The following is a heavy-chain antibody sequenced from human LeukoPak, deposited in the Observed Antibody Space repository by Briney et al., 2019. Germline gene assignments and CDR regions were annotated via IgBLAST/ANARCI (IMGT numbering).Heavy chain of an antibody. CDR1: GGTFSSYA. D-gene: IGHD6-13*01. Sequence: SVKVSCKASGGTFSSYAISWVRQAPGQGLEWMGRIIPILGIANYAQKFQGRVTITADKSTSTAYMELSSLRSEDTAVYYCARDAEAAAGIRFDYWGQGTLVTVSS. V-gene: IGHV1-69*04. CDR2: IIPILGIA. J-gene: IGHJ4*02. CDR3: ARDAEAAAGIRFDY.